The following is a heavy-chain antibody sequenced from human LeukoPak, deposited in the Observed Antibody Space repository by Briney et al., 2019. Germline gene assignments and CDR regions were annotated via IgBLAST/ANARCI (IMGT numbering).Heavy chain of an antibody. CDR1: GGSLTSPTYY. D-gene: IGHD2-8*01. J-gene: IGHJ4*02. CDR3: ARFKSGAWYYFDF. V-gene: IGHV4-61*01. CDR2: LYSSGSA. Sequence: SETLSLTCTVSGGSLTSPTYYQWSWIRQPPGRGLELIGSLYSSGSAKFNPSLTSRVTMSLDTSQNQFSLKLSSVTAEDSAMYHCARFKSGAWYYFDFWDQRILVIVSS.